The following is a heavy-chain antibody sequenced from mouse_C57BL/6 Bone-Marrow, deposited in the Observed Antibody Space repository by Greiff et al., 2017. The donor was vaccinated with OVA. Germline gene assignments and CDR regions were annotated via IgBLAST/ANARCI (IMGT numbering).Heavy chain of an antibody. Sequence: QVQLQQPGAELVKPGASVKVSCKASGYTFTSYWMHWVKQRPGQGLEWIGRIHPSDSDTNYNQKFKGKATLTVDKSSSTAYMKLSSLTSEDSAVYYCAMRNITTVVAPGYYYAMDYWGQGTSVTVSS. V-gene: IGHV1-74*01. CDR2: IHPSDSDT. D-gene: IGHD1-1*01. J-gene: IGHJ4*01. CDR3: AMRNITTVVAPGYYYAMDY. CDR1: GYTFTSYW.